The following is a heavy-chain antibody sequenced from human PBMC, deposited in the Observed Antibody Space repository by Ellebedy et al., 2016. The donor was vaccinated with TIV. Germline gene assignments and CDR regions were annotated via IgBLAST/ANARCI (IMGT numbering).Heavy chain of an antibody. D-gene: IGHD5-18*01. J-gene: IGHJ4*02. CDR2: INLGIGDT. CDR1: GYIFTTYA. Sequence: AASVKVSCKTSGYIFTTYAMHWVRQAPGQSLEWMGWINLGIGDTKYSQNFQGRLTITSDPSARTVYMELSSLRSGDTAVYFCARGYSYEFDYWGQGTLVTVSS. V-gene: IGHV1-3*01. CDR3: ARGYSYEFDY.